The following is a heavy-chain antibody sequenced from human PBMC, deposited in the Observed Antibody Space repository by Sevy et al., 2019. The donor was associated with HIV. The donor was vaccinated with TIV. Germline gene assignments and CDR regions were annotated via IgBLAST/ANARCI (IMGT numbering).Heavy chain of an antibody. CDR1: GYSISSDYY. J-gene: IGHJ4*02. Sequence: SETLSLTCAVSGYSISSDYYWGWIRQPPGKGLEWIGSIYHSGYSYYNPSLKSRVTISVDTSKNQFSRKLGSVTAADTAVYYCARAIGTQVAGLYYFDYWGQGTLVTVSS. CDR2: IYHSGYS. V-gene: IGHV4-38-2*01. D-gene: IGHD6-19*01. CDR3: ARAIGTQVAGLYYFDY.